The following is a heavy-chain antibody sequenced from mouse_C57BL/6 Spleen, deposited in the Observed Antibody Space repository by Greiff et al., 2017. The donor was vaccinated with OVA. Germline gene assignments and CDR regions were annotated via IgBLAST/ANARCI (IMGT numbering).Heavy chain of an antibody. J-gene: IGHJ4*01. V-gene: IGHV1-56*01. D-gene: IGHD1-1*01. CDR3: ARRYYGSRVNSDYARAY. Sequence: VQLQQSGPELVRPGASVKISCKAPGYTFTSHWMQWVRQRPGQGLEWIGEIFPGRGRIYYNEKFKGKATLRVDTATSTANMQLSGLTSEDSPVFLGARRYYGSRVNSDYARAYRGKGTSVTV. CDR1: GYTFTSHW. CDR2: IFPGRGRI.